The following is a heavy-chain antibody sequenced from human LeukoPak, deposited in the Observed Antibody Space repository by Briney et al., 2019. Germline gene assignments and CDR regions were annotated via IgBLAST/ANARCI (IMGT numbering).Heavy chain of an antibody. CDR3: ARGPPRGKYYYMDV. V-gene: IGHV3-13*01. Sequence: GGSLRLSCAASGFTFSSFDMHWVRHPTGQGLEWGSTIGTASDTYYPGSVEGRFTLSRDNAKNSLYLQMNSLTAGDTAVYYCARGPPRGKYYYMDVWGKGTTVTVSS. CDR1: GFTFSSFD. CDR2: IGTASDT. J-gene: IGHJ6*03. D-gene: IGHD1-1*01.